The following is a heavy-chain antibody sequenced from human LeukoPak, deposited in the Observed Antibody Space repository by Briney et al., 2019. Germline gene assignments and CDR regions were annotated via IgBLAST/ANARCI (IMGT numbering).Heavy chain of an antibody. Sequence: PSETLSLTCAVYGGSFSGYYWSWIRQPPGKGLEWIGEINHSGSTNYNPSLKSRVTISVDTSKNQFSLKLSSVTAADTAVCYCATAGVGDGYNFDYWGQGTLVTVSS. V-gene: IGHV4-34*01. D-gene: IGHD5-12*01. CDR3: ATAGVGDGYNFDY. CDR1: GGSFSGYY. J-gene: IGHJ4*02. CDR2: INHSGST.